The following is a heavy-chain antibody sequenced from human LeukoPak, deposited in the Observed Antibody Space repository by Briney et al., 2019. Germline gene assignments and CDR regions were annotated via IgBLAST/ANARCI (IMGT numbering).Heavy chain of an antibody. V-gene: IGHV4-59*01. D-gene: IGHD1-14*01. J-gene: IGHJ5*02. Sequence: PSETLSLTCTVSGGSIRSYYWSWIRQPPGKGLEWIGYIYYSGSTNYNPSLKSRVTISVDTSKNQFSLKLSSVTAADTAVYYCARDKAPEGFDPWGQGTLVTVSS. CDR3: ARDKAPEGFDP. CDR1: GGSIRSYY. CDR2: IYYSGST.